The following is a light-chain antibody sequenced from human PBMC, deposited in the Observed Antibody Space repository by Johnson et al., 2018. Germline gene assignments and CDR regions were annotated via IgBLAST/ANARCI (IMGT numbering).Light chain of an antibody. J-gene: IGLJ1*01. Sequence: QSVLTQPPSVSAAPGQKVTISCSGSSSNIGNNYVSWYQQLPGTAPKLLIYENNKRPSGIPDRFFGSKSGTSATLGITGLQTGDEAAYYGGTWVSSLRAGNGVGTGTKFTVL. CDR2: ENN. CDR3: GTWVSSLRAGNG. CDR1: SSNIGNNY. V-gene: IGLV1-51*02.